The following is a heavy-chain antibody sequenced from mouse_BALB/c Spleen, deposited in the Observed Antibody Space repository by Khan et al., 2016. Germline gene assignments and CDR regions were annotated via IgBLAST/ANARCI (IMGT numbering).Heavy chain of an antibody. V-gene: IGHV5-6-5*01. CDR3: GRGRCGTIGDVASY. CDR2: ISSGGST. CDR1: GFTFSSYA. J-gene: IGHJ3*01. Sequence: EVELVEPGGGLVKPGGSLKLSCAASGFTFSSYAMSWVRQSPEQRLEWVASISSGGSTYYPASVKGRFTISRDNVRNILYLQLSSLRTEDTAMYYCGRGRCGTIGDVASYGGQRTLATVSA. D-gene: IGHD1-1*02.